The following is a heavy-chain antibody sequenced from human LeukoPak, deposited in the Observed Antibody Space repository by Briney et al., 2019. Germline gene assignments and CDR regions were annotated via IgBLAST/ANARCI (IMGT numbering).Heavy chain of an antibody. CDR2: ISAYNGNT. CDR3: ARDRLPGYSSSWSFDY. CDR1: GYTFTSYG. J-gene: IGHJ4*02. D-gene: IGHD6-13*01. Sequence: ASVKVSCKASGYTFTSYGISWVQQAPGQGLEWMGWISAYNGNTNYAQKLQGRVTMTTDTSTSTAYMELRSLRSDDTAVYYCARDRLPGYSSSWSFDYWGQGTLVTVSS. V-gene: IGHV1-18*01.